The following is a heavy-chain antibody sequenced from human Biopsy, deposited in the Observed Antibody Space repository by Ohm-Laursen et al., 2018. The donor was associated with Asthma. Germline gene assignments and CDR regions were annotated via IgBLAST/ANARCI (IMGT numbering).Heavy chain of an antibody. J-gene: IGHJ4*02. V-gene: IGHV3-30-3*01. Sequence: SLRLSCAASRFTYEMHWVRQAPGKGLEWVAVISYDGSSIYYADSVKGRFTISRDNSKNTLSLQMNSLTAEDTAVYYCAREGVAGTHIEDWGQGTLVIVSS. D-gene: IGHD6-19*01. CDR3: AREGVAGTHIED. CDR1: RFTYE. CDR2: ISYDGSSI.